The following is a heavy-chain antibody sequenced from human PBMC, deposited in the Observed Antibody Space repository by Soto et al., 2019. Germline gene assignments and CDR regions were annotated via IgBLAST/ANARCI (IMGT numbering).Heavy chain of an antibody. CDR3: AQDRYFDWPTAITY. J-gene: IGHJ4*02. D-gene: IGHD3-9*01. V-gene: IGHV3-23*01. CDR2: ISGSGGST. CDR1: GFTFSNSA. Sequence: GGSLRLSCAASGFTFSNSAMTWVRQAPGKGLEWVSAISGSGGSTYYADSVKGRFTISRDNSKDTVYLQMNTLRAEDTAVYYCAQDRYFDWPTAITYWGQGTLVTVSS.